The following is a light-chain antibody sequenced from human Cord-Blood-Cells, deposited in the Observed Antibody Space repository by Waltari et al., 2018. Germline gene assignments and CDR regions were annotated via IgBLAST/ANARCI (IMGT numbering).Light chain of an antibody. CDR3: QQYNNWPPLT. CDR2: GAS. V-gene: IGKV3-15*01. J-gene: IGKJ4*01. CDR1: QSVSHN. Sequence: EIVMTQSPATLSVSPGERATLSCRASQSVSHNLAWYHQKPGQAPRLLLYGASTRANGIPARFSGSGSWAEFTLTISSLQSEDFAVYYCQQYNNWPPLTFGGGTKVEIK.